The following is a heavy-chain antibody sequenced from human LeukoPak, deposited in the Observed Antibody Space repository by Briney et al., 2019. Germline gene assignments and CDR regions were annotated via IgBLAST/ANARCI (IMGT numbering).Heavy chain of an antibody. CDR1: GFTFSSYG. CDR3: AREHLQVEDSSSWFSQGRYYYYYGMDV. V-gene: IGHV3-33*01. D-gene: IGHD6-13*01. Sequence: PGGSLRLSCAASGFTFSSYGMHWVRQAPGKGLEWVAVIWYDGSNKYYADSVKGRFTISRDNSKNTLYLQMNSLRAEDTAVYYCAREHLQVEDSSSWFSQGRYYYYYGMDVWGQGTTVTVSS. CDR2: IWYDGSNK. J-gene: IGHJ6*02.